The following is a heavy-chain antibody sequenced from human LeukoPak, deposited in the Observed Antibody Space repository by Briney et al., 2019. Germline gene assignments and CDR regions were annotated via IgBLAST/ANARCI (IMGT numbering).Heavy chain of an antibody. J-gene: IGHJ3*02. CDR2: IYYSGST. V-gene: IGHV4-61*01. CDR1: GGSVSSGSYY. CDR3: ARAPRYCSGGSCYAFYAFDI. D-gene: IGHD2-15*01. Sequence: SETLSLTCTLSGGSVSSGSYYWSWLRQPPGRGLEWIGYIYYSGSTNYNPSLKTRVTISVHTSKNQFSLKLSSVTAADTAVYYCARAPRYCSGGSCYAFYAFDIWGQGTMVTVSS.